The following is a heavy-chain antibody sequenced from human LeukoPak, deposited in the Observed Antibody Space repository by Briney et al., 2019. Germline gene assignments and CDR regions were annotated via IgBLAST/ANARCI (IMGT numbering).Heavy chain of an antibody. CDR3: ARRYDSSWTFDY. J-gene: IGHJ4*02. D-gene: IGHD6-13*01. CDR2: IYYSGST. Sequence: SETLSLTCTVSGGSISSDNYYWGWLRQPPGKGLEWIGTIYYSGSTYYNPSLKSRVTISVDTSNNQFSLKLSSVTAADTAVYYCARRYDSSWTFDYWGQGTLVTVSS. CDR1: GGSISSDNYY. V-gene: IGHV4-39*01.